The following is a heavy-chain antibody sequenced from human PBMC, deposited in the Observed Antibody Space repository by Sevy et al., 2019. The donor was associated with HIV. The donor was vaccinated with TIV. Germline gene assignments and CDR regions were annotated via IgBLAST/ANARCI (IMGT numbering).Heavy chain of an antibody. Sequence: EGSLRLSCAASGFTFSNAWMSWVRQAPGKELEWVGRIESNTDGGTTDYAAPVKGRFTISRDDSKNTLYLQMNSLKTEDSAAYYCTTGVGVGAIPGYYYYYMDVWGKGTTVTVSS. CDR3: TTGVGVGAIPGYYYYYMDV. V-gene: IGHV3-15*04. J-gene: IGHJ6*03. CDR2: IESNTDGGTT. D-gene: IGHD1-26*01. CDR1: GFTFSNAW.